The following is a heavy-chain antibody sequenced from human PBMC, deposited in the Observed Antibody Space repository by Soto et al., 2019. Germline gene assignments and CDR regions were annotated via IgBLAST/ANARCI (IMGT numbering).Heavy chain of an antibody. CDR2: INSDGSST. CDR1: GFTFSSYW. D-gene: IGHD4-17*01. CDR3: PSTSSTVTTPYGMDV. V-gene: IGHV3-74*01. J-gene: IGHJ6*02. Sequence: EVQLVESGGGLVQPGGSLRLSCAASGFTFSSYWMHWVRQAPGKGLVWVSRINSDGSSTSYADSVKGRFTISRDNAKNTLYLQMNSLRAEDTAVYYCPSTSSTVTTPYGMDVWGQGTTVTVSS.